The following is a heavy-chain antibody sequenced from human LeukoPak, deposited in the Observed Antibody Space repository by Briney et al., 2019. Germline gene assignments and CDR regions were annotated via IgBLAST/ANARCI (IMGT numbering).Heavy chain of an antibody. CDR3: AKDWISSSPEIEYSSPRVY. CDR1: GFTFSSYW. Sequence: GGSLRLSCAASGFTFSSYWMHWVRQAPGKGLVWVSLINSDGSSTSYADSVKGRFTISRDNAKNTLYLQMNSLRAEDTAVYYCAKDWISSSPEIEYSSPRVYWGQGTLVTVSS. CDR2: INSDGSST. J-gene: IGHJ4*02. V-gene: IGHV3-74*01. D-gene: IGHD6-6*01.